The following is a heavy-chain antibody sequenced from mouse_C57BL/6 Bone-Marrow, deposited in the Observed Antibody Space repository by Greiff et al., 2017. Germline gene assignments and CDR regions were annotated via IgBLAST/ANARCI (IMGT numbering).Heavy chain of an antibody. CDR2: IRNKANGYTT. CDR1: GFTFTDYY. D-gene: IGHD1-1*01. CDR3: ARYKTYYGSSLYAMDY. V-gene: IGHV7-3*01. J-gene: IGHJ4*01. Sequence: EVKLMESGGGLVQPGGSLSLSCAASGFTFTDYYMSWVRQPPGKALEWLGFIRNKANGYTTEYSASVKGRFTISRDHSQSILYLQMNALRAEDSATYYCARYKTYYGSSLYAMDYWGQGTSVTVSS.